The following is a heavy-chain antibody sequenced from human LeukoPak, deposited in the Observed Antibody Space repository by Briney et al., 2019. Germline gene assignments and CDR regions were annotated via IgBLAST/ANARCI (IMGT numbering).Heavy chain of an antibody. J-gene: IGHJ4*02. CDR1: GYTFTSYG. Sequence: ASVKVSCKASGYTFTSYGISWVRQAPGQGLEWMGWISAYNGNTNYAQKLQGRVTMTTDTSTMTAYMEIRSLGPDDTAVYYRARGVIGPWGIDYWGQGTLVTVSS. CDR3: ARGVIGPWGIDY. CDR2: ISAYNGNT. D-gene: IGHD3-16*02. V-gene: IGHV1-18*01.